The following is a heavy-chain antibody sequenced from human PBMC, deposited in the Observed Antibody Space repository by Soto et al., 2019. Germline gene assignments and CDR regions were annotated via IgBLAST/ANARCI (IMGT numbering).Heavy chain of an antibody. CDR1: GFSYSSYA. V-gene: IGHV3-23*01. J-gene: IGHJ4*02. D-gene: IGHD2-21*01. CDR3: AQDGDYAIGFEY. Sequence: GGSLRLSCAASGFSYSSYAMCGVRQGPGKGLEWVSAISGSGGSTYYADSVKGRFTVSRDHSKNTLYMQMSSLTDDDTAVYNSAQDGDYAIGFEYWRQGSLVT. CDR2: ISGSGGST.